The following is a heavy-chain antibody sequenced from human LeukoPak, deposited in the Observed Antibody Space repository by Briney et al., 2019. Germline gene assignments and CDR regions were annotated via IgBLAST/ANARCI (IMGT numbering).Heavy chain of an antibody. J-gene: IGHJ4*02. D-gene: IGHD2-2*01. Sequence: GGSLRLSCAASGFTFSSYSMNWVRQAPGKGLEWVSSISSSSSYIYYAYSVKGRFTISRDNAKNSPYLQMNSLRAEDTAVYYCARGYCSSTSCYYFDYWGQGTLVTVSS. CDR3: ARGYCSSTSCYYFDY. CDR2: ISSSSSYI. CDR1: GFTFSSYS. V-gene: IGHV3-21*01.